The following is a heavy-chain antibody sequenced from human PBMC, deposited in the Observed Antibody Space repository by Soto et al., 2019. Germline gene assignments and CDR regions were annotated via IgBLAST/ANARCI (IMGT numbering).Heavy chain of an antibody. J-gene: IGHJ6*02. CDR2: IIPISGTA. V-gene: IGHV1-69*01. CDR1: GGTFSSYS. CDR3: ARSQGSSTSLEIYYYYYYGMDV. Sequence: QVQLVQSGAEVKKPGSSVKVSCKACGGTFSSYSISWVRQAPGQGLDWMGGIIPISGTANYAQKFQGRVTITADESTSTAYMELSSLRSEDTAVYYCARSQGSSTSLEIYYYYYYGMDVWGQGTTVTVSS. D-gene: IGHD2-2*01.